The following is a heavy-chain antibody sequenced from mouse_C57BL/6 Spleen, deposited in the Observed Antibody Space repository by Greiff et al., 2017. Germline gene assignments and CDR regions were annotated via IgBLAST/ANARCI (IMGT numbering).Heavy chain of an antibody. J-gene: IGHJ4*01. CDR2: INPSSGYT. V-gene: IGHV1-4*01. CDR1: GYTFTSYT. CDR3: AIPCCSYGYAMDY. Sequence: QVQLQQSGAELARPGAPVKMSCKASGYTFTSYTMHWVKQRPGHGPEWSGYINPSSGYTKYNQTLKDTATLTADKSSSTAYMQLSSLPSEGSAVDYCAIPCCSYGYAMDYWGQGTSVTVSS. D-gene: IGHD1-1*01.